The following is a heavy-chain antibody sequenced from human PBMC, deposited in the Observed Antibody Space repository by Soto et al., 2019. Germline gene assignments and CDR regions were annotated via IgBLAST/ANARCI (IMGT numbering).Heavy chain of an antibody. J-gene: IGHJ4*02. CDR2: IWYDGSNT. Sequence: QVQLVASGGGVVQHGRSLRLSCAASGFTFSSYGMHWVRPATGKGLERVAVIWYDGSNTYYADSVKGRFTISSDNSKNTLYLPMNSLRAEDTAGSYCARDVCSGGSCYSVGYWGQGTLVTVS. CDR3: ARDVCSGGSCYSVGY. CDR1: GFTFSSYG. V-gene: IGHV3-33*01. D-gene: IGHD2-15*01.